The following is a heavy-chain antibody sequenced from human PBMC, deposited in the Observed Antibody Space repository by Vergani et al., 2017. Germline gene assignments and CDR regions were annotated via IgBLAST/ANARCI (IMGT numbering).Heavy chain of an antibody. V-gene: IGHV4-59*02. CDR3: ARHVTQDYYNDSDYFDY. D-gene: IGHD3-22*01. J-gene: IGHJ4*02. Sequence: QVKLQESGPGLVKPSETLSLTCTVSGASVNSYYWSWIRQPPGKGLEWMGYVSFRGDTLYDPSVKGRMTISLNTSSNQFSLYLTSVTAADTAVYYCARHVTQDYYNDSDYFDYWGLGTLVTVSS. CDR2: VSFRGDT. CDR1: GASVNSYY.